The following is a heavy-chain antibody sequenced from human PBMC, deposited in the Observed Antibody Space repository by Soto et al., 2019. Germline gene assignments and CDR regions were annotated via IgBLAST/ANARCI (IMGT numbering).Heavy chain of an antibody. Sequence: SVKVSCKASGGTFSSYAISWVRQAPGQGLEWMGGIIPIFGTANYAQKFQGRATITADESTSTAYMELSSLRSEDTAVYYCAREGDYYGSGSAGIGMDVWGQGTTVTVSS. CDR3: AREGDYYGSGSAGIGMDV. CDR1: GGTFSSYA. D-gene: IGHD3-10*01. J-gene: IGHJ6*02. V-gene: IGHV1-69*13. CDR2: IIPIFGTA.